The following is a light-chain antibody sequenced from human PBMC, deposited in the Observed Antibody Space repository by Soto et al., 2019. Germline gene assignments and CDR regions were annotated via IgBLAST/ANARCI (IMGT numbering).Light chain of an antibody. V-gene: IGLV1-40*01. CDR3: QSYDSSLSVVV. CDR1: SSNIGAGYD. J-gene: IGLJ2*01. Sequence: QSVLTQPPSVSVAPGQRVTISCTGSSSNIGAGYDVHWYQQLPGTAPKLLIYGNSNRPSGVPDRFSGSKSGTSASLAITGLQAEDEADYYCQSYDSSLSVVVFCGGTKLTVL. CDR2: GNS.